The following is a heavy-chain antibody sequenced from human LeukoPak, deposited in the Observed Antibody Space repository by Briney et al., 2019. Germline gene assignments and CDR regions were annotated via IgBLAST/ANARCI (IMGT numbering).Heavy chain of an antibody. Sequence: ASVKVSCKASGYTFTSYGISWVRQAPGQGLEWMGWISAYNGNTNYVQKLQGRVTMTTDTSTSTAYMELRSLRSDDTAAYYCASLSSTWGTHDYWGQGTLVTVSS. D-gene: IGHD6-13*01. CDR2: ISAYNGNT. V-gene: IGHV1-18*01. CDR1: GYTFTSYG. CDR3: ASLSSTWGTHDY. J-gene: IGHJ4*02.